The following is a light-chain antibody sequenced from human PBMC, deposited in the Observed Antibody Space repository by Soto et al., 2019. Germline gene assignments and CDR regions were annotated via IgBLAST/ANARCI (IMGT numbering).Light chain of an antibody. V-gene: IGKV2-30*02. J-gene: IGKJ1*01. CDR2: EVS. Sequence: DVVMPQSTLSLTVTLGQQASISCRSSQSLIHSDGNTYLNWFQQRPGKSPRRLIYEVSDRDSGVTDRLSGSGSVTEFSRKIRRVEAEDVGDYYCMQSTHWPWTFGQGTELEIK. CDR1: QSLIHSDGNTY. CDR3: MQSTHWPWT.